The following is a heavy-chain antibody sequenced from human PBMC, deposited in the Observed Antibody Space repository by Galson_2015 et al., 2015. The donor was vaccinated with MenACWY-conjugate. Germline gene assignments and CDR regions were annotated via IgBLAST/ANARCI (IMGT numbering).Heavy chain of an antibody. CDR2: ISYDGSNK. Sequence: SLRLSCAASGFKFNTYGMHWVRQAPGKGLEWVAVISYDGSNKYYADSVKGRFTISRDNSKNTLYLQMNSLRAEDTAVYYCAKDPTGATGYYYYYAMDVWGQGTTVTVSS. D-gene: IGHD1-26*01. CDR3: AKDPTGATGYYYYYAMDV. CDR1: GFKFNTYG. V-gene: IGHV3-30*18. J-gene: IGHJ6*02.